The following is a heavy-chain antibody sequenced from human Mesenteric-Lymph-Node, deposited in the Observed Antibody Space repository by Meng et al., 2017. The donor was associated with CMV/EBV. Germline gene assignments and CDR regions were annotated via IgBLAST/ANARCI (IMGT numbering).Heavy chain of an antibody. J-gene: IGHJ4*02. CDR1: GFTFSNYW. V-gene: IGHV3-7*01. CDR2: IKQDVSEI. Sequence: GGSLRLSCAASGFTFSNYWMGWVRQAPGKGLEWVANIKQDVSEIYYVGSVKGRFTISRDNAKNSVYLQMNSLRAEDTAVYYCVRVFNYDFWDGYSDYYFDDWGQGTLVTVSS. CDR3: VRVFNYDFWDGYSDYYFDD. D-gene: IGHD3-3*01.